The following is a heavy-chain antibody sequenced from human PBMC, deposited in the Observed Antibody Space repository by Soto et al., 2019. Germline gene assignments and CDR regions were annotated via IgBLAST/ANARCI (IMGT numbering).Heavy chain of an antibody. D-gene: IGHD6-13*01. J-gene: IGHJ1*01. CDR3: ARAPRYWWSSSWRQNPRDQSLYFQH. CDR2: INHSGST. Sequence: SETLSLTCAVYGGSFSGYYWSWIRQPPGKGLEWIGEINHSGSTNYNPSLKSRVTISVDTSKNQFPLKLSSVTAADTAVYYCARAPRYWWSSSWRQNPRDQSLYFQHWGQGTLVTVSS. CDR1: GGSFSGYY. V-gene: IGHV4-34*01.